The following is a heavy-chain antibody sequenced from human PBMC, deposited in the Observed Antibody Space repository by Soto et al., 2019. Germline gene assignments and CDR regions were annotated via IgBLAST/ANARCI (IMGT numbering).Heavy chain of an antibody. CDR3: AREDDGGDRDYYGLDV. CDR2: IHYSGSI. CDR1: GFSIRSEYYH. J-gene: IGHJ6*02. D-gene: IGHD2-21*02. Sequence: TSETLSLTCRFSGFSIRSEYYHWTWIRQSPGKGLEWIGYIHYSGSILYNPSFKSRITMSVDTSKNQFSLQLSSVSAADTAVYFCAREDDGGDRDYYGLDVWGQGTTVTVSS. V-gene: IGHV4-30-4*08.